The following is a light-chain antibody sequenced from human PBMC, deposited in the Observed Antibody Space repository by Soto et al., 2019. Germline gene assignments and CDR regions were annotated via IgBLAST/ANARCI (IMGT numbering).Light chain of an antibody. CDR3: SSYATSTTLPSV. V-gene: IGLV2-14*01. Sequence: QSALTQPASVSGSPGQSITISCTGTSSDIGGYNYVSWCQQYPGKAPKLMIYDVSNRPSGVSNRFSGSKSGNTASLTISGLQAEDEADYYCSSYATSTTLPSVFGIGTKLTVL. CDR2: DVS. CDR1: SSDIGGYNY. J-gene: IGLJ1*01.